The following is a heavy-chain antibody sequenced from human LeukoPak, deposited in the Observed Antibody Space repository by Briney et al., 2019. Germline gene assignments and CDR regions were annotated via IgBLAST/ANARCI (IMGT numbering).Heavy chain of an antibody. V-gene: IGHV4-39*01. Sequence: SETLFLTCTVSGDSMSSSNYYWGWIRQPPGRGLEWIGNIHYTGNTYYNPSLKSRVTISLDTSKNLFSLKLSSVTAADTAVYYCARRPGTTMVRKFDYWGQGTLVTVSS. CDR2: IHYTGNT. J-gene: IGHJ4*02. CDR3: ARRPGTTMVRKFDY. CDR1: GDSMSSSNYY. D-gene: IGHD3-10*01.